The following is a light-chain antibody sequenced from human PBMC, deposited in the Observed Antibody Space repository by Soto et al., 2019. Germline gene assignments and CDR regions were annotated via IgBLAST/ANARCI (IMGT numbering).Light chain of an antibody. CDR1: QSVRSY. CDR2: DAS. Sequence: EIVLTQSPATLSLSTGERATLSCRASQSVRSYLAWYQQKPGQAPRLLIHDASSRAAGIPARFSGSGSGTDFTRTISSLEPEDFAVYYCQQRTNWPSSTFGQGTRLEIK. J-gene: IGKJ5*01. CDR3: QQRTNWPSST. V-gene: IGKV3-11*01.